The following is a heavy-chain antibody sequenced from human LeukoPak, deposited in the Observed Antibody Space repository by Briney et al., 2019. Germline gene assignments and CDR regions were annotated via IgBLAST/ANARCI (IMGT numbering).Heavy chain of an antibody. Sequence: GGSLRLSCAASGFTFSSYSMNWVRQAPGKGLEWVSSISSSSSYIYYADSVKGRFTISRDNAKSSLYLQMNSLRAEDTALYYCARGHGSGSYFQTPFDYWGQGTLVTVSS. V-gene: IGHV3-21*01. CDR2: ISSSSSYI. CDR3: ARGHGSGSYFQTPFDY. D-gene: IGHD3-10*01. J-gene: IGHJ4*02. CDR1: GFTFSSYS.